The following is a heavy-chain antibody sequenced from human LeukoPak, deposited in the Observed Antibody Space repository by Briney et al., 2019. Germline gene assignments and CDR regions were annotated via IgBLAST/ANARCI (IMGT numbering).Heavy chain of an antibody. CDR3: ARAKKTFGGIIVTFDY. CDR1: GFTFSIYS. V-gene: IGHV3-21*01. Sequence: GGSLRLSCAASGFTFSIYSMNWVREAPGKGLEWVSSISSGSTYIYYADSVKGRFTISRDNAKNSLYLQMNSLRAEDTAVYYCARAKKTFGGIIVTFDYWGQGTLVTVSS. CDR2: ISSGSTYI. D-gene: IGHD3-16*02. J-gene: IGHJ4*02.